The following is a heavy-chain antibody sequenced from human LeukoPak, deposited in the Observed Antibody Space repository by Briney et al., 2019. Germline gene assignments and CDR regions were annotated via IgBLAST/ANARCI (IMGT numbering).Heavy chain of an antibody. D-gene: IGHD6-6*01. CDR2: ISWNSDST. CDR1: GFTFEDYA. J-gene: IGHJ5*02. Sequence: SLRLSCAASGFTFEDYAMYWVRQAPGKGLEWVSGISWNSDSTGYADSVKGRFAISRDNAKNSLYLQMNSLRAEDTALYYCAKAGRYTSSSVGSWFDPWGQRTLVTVSS. V-gene: IGHV3-9*01. CDR3: AKAGRYTSSSVGSWFDP.